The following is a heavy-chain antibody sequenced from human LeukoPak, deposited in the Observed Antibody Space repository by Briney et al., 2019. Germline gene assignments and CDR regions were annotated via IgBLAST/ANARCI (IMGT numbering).Heavy chain of an antibody. Sequence: GSLRLSCAASGFTFSSYWVHWVRQAPGRGLVWVSRINPDGSTTNYADSVKGRFTISRDNSKNTLYLQMNSLRAEDTAVYYCARHHTVAGPIDYWGQGTLVTVSS. CDR1: GFTFSSYW. CDR2: INPDGSTT. CDR3: ARHHTVAGPIDY. D-gene: IGHD6-19*01. J-gene: IGHJ4*02. V-gene: IGHV3-74*01.